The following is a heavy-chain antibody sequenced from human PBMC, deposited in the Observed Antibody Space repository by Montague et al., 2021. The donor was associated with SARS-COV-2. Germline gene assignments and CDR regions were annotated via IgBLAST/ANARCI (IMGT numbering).Heavy chain of an antibody. J-gene: IGHJ4*02. V-gene: IGHV6-1*01. CDR3: AREGTVPGPRGIYFDD. D-gene: IGHD1-1*01. Sequence: CAISRDSVSSNSAAWNWIRQSPSGGLEWLGRTYYRCKWYTDYAPSVKTRITITPDTSNNQFSLHLNSVTPGDTAVYYCAREGTVPGPRGIYFDDWGQGTLVTVSS. CDR1: RDSVSSNSAA. CDR2: TYYRCKWYT.